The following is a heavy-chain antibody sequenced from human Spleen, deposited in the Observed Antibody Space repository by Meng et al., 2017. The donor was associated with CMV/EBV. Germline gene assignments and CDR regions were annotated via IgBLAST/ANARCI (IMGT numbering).Heavy chain of an antibody. J-gene: IGHJ4*02. CDR2: ISSSSSYI. V-gene: IGHV3-21*01. CDR3: ARVRFGGVIVSDY. D-gene: IGHD3-16*02. Sequence: GESLKISCAASGFTFSSYAMSWVRQAPGKGLEWVSSISSSSSYIYYADSVKGRFTISRDNAKNSLYLQMNSLRAEDTAVYYCARVRFGGVIVSDYWGQGTLVTVSS. CDR1: GFTFSSYA.